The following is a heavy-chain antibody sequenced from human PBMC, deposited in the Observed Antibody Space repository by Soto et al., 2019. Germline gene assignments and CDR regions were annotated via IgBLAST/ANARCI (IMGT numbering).Heavy chain of an antibody. V-gene: IGHV3-11*01. Sequence: GGSLRLSCAASGFTFSDYYMSWIRQAPGKGLEWVSYMSSSGSTIYYGDSVKGRFTISRDNAKNSLYLQMNSLRAEDTAVYYCARDLNYYDSSGYSNWFDPWGHGTLVTVSS. CDR2: MSSSGSTI. CDR3: ARDLNYYDSSGYSNWFDP. J-gene: IGHJ5*02. CDR1: GFTFSDYY. D-gene: IGHD3-22*01.